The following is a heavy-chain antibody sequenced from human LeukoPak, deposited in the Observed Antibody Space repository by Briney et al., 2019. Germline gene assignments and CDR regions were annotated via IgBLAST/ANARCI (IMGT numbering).Heavy chain of an antibody. V-gene: IGHV3-7*03. J-gene: IGHJ3*02. CDR3: AKDRGIVVVPAARHDAFDI. CDR1: GFTFSSYW. Sequence: GGSLRLSCAASGFTFSSYWMSWVRQAPGKGLEWVANIKQDGSEKYYVDSVKGRFTISRDNSKNTLYLQMNSLRAEDTAVYYCAKDRGIVVVPAARHDAFDIWGQGTMVTVSS. CDR2: IKQDGSEK. D-gene: IGHD2-2*01.